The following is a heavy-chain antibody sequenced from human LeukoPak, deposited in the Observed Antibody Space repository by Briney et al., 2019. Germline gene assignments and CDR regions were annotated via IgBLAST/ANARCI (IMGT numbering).Heavy chain of an antibody. J-gene: IGHJ4*02. CDR2: IYYSGST. V-gene: IGHV4-39*01. D-gene: IGHD4-17*01. CDR1: GGSISSSSYS. CDR3: ARLLYYGGNRNLDY. Sequence: PSETLSLTCTVSGGSISSSSYSWGWIRQPPGKGLEWIGSIYYSGSTYYNPSLKSRVTISVDTSKNQFSLKLSSVTAADTAVYYCARLLYYGGNRNLDYWGQGTLVTVSS.